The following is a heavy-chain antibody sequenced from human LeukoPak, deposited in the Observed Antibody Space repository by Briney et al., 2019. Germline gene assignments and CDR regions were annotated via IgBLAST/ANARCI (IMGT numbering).Heavy chain of an antibody. J-gene: IGHJ4*02. V-gene: IGHV4-61*02. D-gene: IGHD3-16*02. CDR1: GDSISGGSYY. CDR2: IYTSGST. CDR3: ARMTAITFGGVIVL. Sequence: SETLSLACTVSGDSISGGSYYWTWIRQPAGKGLEWIGRIYTSGSTNYNPSLKSRVTISIDTSKNQFSLKLSSVTAADTAVYYCARMTAITFGGVIVLWGQGTLVTVSS.